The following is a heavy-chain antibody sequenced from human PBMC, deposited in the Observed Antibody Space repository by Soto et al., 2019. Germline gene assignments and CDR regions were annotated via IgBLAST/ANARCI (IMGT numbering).Heavy chain of an antibody. CDR2: ISGSGGST. CDR3: ANGVAARDGYYYYGMDV. Sequence: GGSLRLSCAASGFTFSSYAMSWVRQAPGKGLEWVSAISGSGGSTYYADSVKGRFTISRDNSKNTLYLQMNSLRAEDTAVYYCANGVAARDGYYYYGMDVWGQGTTVTVAS. D-gene: IGHD6-6*01. V-gene: IGHV3-23*01. CDR1: GFTFSSYA. J-gene: IGHJ6*02.